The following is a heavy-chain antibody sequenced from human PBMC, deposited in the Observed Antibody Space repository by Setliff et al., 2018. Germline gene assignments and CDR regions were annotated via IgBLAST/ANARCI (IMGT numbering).Heavy chain of an antibody. CDR3: ARHWDFCGGDCPHNSIDY. V-gene: IGHV3-48*01. CDR2: ITSSNII. D-gene: IGHD2-21*02. CDR1: GFTFKSYT. J-gene: IGHJ4*02. Sequence: ETLSLSCAASGFTFKSYTINWVRQAPGKGLEWVSYITSSNIIYYADSVRGRFTISRDNAKNSLYLQMNSLTAADTAVYYCARHWDFCGGDCPHNSIDYWGQGTLVTVSS.